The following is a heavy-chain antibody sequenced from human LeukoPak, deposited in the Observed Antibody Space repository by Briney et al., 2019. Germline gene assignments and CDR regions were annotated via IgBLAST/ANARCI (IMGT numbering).Heavy chain of an antibody. CDR3: ARMSGTYSSPDY. CDR2: ISGYNSNR. V-gene: IGHV1-18*01. D-gene: IGHD6-13*01. J-gene: IGHJ4*02. Sequence: GASVKVSCKASGGTFSSYAISWVRQAPGQGLEWMGRISGYNSNRKYAQKFQDRVTMTTDTPTSTAYMELRSLRSDDTAVYYCARMSGTYSSPDYWGQGTLVTVSS. CDR1: GGTFSSYA.